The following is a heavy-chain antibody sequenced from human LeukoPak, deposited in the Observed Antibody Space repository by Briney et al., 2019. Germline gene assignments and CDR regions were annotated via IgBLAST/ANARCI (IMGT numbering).Heavy chain of an antibody. J-gene: IGHJ4*02. V-gene: IGHV3-23*01. D-gene: IGHD5-18*01. CDR3: SKDFRYSSG. Sequence: GGSLRLSCAASGFAFSSYAMTWVRQAPGKGLEWVSGISASASGGIAYYADSVKGRFTISRDNSKNTLYLQMNSLRAEDTAVYYCSKDFRYSSGWGQGTLVTVSS. CDR2: ISASASGGIA. CDR1: GFAFSSYA.